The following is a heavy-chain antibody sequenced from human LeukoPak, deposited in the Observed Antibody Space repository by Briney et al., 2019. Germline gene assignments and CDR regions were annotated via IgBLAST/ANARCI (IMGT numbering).Heavy chain of an antibody. CDR1: GGSFTGYY. CDR3: ARIVLPYYYDTTALKGYFDL. J-gene: IGHJ2*01. V-gene: IGHV4-34*01. Sequence: SETLSLTCAVSGGSFTGYYWSWIRQPPGKGLEWIGEINRNGNTNYSPSLTSRVTMSVETSKKQFSLNLSSVTAADTAVYYCARIVLPYYYDTTALKGYFDLWGRGTLVTVSS. D-gene: IGHD3-22*01. CDR2: INRNGNT.